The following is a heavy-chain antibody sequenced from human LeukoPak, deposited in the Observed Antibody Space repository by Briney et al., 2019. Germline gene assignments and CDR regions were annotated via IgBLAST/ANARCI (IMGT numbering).Heavy chain of an antibody. CDR1: DFTFSNAW. D-gene: IGHD3-22*01. Sequence: GGSLRLSCATSDFTFSNAWTNWVRQAPGKGLEWVGRIRSNSDGGTIDYAAPVKGRFTLSRDDSKTTLYLQMNSLQTEDTAVYYCATDFYDSTWGQGTLVTVSS. CDR2: IRSNSDGGTI. V-gene: IGHV3-15*07. CDR3: ATDFYDST. J-gene: IGHJ5*02.